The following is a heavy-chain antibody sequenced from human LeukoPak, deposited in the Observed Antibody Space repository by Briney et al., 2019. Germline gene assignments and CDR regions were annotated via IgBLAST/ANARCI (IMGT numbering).Heavy chain of an antibody. Sequence: GGSLRLSCAAPGFAFSSYAMSWVRPAPGKGVGWGSAISGSGGSTYYADSVKGRFTISRDNSKNTLYLQMNSLRAEDTAVYYCAKDKGWRFGAHLRWGQGTLVTVSS. CDR3: AKDKGWRFGAHLR. J-gene: IGHJ4*02. CDR1: GFAFSSYA. D-gene: IGHD3-10*01. CDR2: ISGSGGST. V-gene: IGHV3-23*01.